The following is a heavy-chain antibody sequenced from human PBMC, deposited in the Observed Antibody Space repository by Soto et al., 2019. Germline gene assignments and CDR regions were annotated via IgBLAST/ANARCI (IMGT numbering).Heavy chain of an antibody. Sequence: GGSLRLSCAASGFTFSGSAMHWVRQASGKGLEWVGRIRSKANSYATAYAASVKGRFTISRDDSKNTAYLQMNSLKTEDTAVYYCILGAPGMDVWGQGTTVTVSS. CDR2: IRSKANSYAT. CDR3: ILGAPGMDV. CDR1: GFTFSGSA. V-gene: IGHV3-73*01. J-gene: IGHJ6*02. D-gene: IGHD3-10*01.